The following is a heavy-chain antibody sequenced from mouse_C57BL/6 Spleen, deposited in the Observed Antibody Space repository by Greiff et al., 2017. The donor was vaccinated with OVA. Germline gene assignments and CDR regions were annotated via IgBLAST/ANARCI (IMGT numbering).Heavy chain of an antibody. CDR2: IYPSDSET. CDR3: ARREQAWFAY. Sequence: VQLQQPGAELVRPGSSVKLSCKASGYTFTSYWMDWVKQRPGQGLEWIGNIYPSDSETHYNQKFKDKATLTVDKSSSTAYMQLSSLTSEDSAVYYCARREQAWFAYWGQGTLVTVSA. V-gene: IGHV1-61*01. CDR1: GYTFTSYW. J-gene: IGHJ3*01.